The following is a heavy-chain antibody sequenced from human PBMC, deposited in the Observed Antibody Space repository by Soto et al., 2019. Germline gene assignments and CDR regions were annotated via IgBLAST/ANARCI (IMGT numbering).Heavy chain of an antibody. D-gene: IGHD6-6*01. CDR1: GYTFTSYG. CDR3: ARDRAARPRAGAFDI. CDR2: ISAYNGNT. J-gene: IGHJ3*02. V-gene: IGHV1-18*01. Sequence: SVKVSCKASGYTFTSYGISWVRQAPGQGLEWMGWISAYNGNTNYAQKLQGRVTMTTDTSTSTAYMELRSLRSDDTAVYYCARDRAARPRAGAFDIWGQGTMVTVSS.